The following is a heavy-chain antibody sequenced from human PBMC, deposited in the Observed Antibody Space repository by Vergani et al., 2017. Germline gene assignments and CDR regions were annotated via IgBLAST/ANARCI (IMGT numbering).Heavy chain of an antibody. D-gene: IGHD3-10*01. V-gene: IGHV3-33*01. J-gene: IGHJ4*02. CDR3: ARVGNMVRGVITHFDY. CDR2: IWYDGSNK. CDR1: GFTFSSYG. Sequence: QVQLVESGGGVVQPGRSPRLSCAASGFTFSSYGMHWVRQAPGKGLEWVAVIWYDGSNKYYADSVKGRFTISRDNSKNTLYLQMNSLRAEDTAVYYCARVGNMVRGVITHFDYWGQGTLVTVSS.